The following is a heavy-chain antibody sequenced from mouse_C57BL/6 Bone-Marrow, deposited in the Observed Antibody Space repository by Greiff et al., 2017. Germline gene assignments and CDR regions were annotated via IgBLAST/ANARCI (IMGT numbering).Heavy chain of an antibody. Sequence: QVQLQQSGAELMKPGASVKLSCKATGYTFTGYWIQWVKQRPGHGLEWIGEILPGSGSTNYNEKFKGKDTFTADTYSNTAYLQLSSLTTKNPTIDYCARECTTDCENWGQGTTLTVSS. V-gene: IGHV1-9*01. D-gene: IGHD1-1*01. CDR3: ARECTTDCEN. CDR2: ILPGSGST. CDR1: GYTFTGYW. J-gene: IGHJ2*01.